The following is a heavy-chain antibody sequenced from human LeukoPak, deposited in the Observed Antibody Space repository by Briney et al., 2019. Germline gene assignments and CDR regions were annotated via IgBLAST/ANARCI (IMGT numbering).Heavy chain of an antibody. CDR1: RFTFSNYA. D-gene: IGHD1-26*01. J-gene: IGHJ4*02. Sequence: GGSLRLSCAASRFTFSNYAMSWVRQAPGKGLEWVSAISGSGGTTYYADSVMGRFTISRDNSKNTLYLQMNSLRAEDTAIYYCAKGSSGSYPYYFDFWGQGTLVTVSS. CDR3: AKGSSGSYPYYFDF. V-gene: IGHV3-23*01. CDR2: ISGSGGTT.